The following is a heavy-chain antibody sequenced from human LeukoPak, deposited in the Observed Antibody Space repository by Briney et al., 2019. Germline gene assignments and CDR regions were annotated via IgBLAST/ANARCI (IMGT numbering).Heavy chain of an antibody. J-gene: IGHJ4*02. CDR3: AKGHGITIFSVVDY. D-gene: IGHD3-9*01. V-gene: IGHV3-23*01. CDR1: GFTFSSYA. CDR2: ISGSGGST. Sequence: PGGSLRLSCAASGFTFSSYAMSWVRQAPGKGLEWVSGISGSGGSTYYADSVKGRFTISGDNSKNTLYLQMNSLRAEDTAVYYCAKGHGITIFSVVDYWGQGTLVTVSS.